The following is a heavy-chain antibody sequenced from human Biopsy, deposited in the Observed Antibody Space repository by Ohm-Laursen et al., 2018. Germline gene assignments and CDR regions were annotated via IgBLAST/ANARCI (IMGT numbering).Heavy chain of an antibody. CDR2: ISGYNGNT. Sequence: GSSVKVSCKDSGYNFNSYGISWVRQAPGQGLEWMGRISGYNGNTLYAQKFQHRVTMTTDTSTSTAYMELRSLTSDDTAVYYCARISITRLLDYWGQGTLVTVSS. CDR3: ARISITRLLDY. CDR1: GYNFNSYG. D-gene: IGHD3-3*01. V-gene: IGHV1-18*01. J-gene: IGHJ4*02.